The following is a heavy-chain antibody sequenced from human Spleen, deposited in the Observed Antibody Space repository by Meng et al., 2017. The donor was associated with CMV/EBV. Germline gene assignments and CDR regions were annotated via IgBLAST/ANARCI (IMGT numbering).Heavy chain of an antibody. V-gene: IGHV4-59*01. CDR2: IYYSGSP. CDR3: ARVGLSVHDSSGYYLYYFDY. CDR1: DGSISGYY. Sequence: SETLSLTCTVSDGSISGYYWSWIRQPPGKGLEWIGYIYYSGSPSYNPSLRSRVTIPVDMSKNQFYLNLRSVTAADTAVYYCARVGLSVHDSSGYYLYYFDYWGQGTLVTVSS. D-gene: IGHD3-22*01. J-gene: IGHJ4*02.